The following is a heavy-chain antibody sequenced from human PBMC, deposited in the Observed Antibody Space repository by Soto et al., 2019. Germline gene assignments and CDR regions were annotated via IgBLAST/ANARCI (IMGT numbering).Heavy chain of an antibody. V-gene: IGHV4-59*01. J-gene: IGHJ6*02. Sequence: SETLSLTCTVSGGSISSYYWSWIRQPPGKGLEWIGYIYYSGSTNYNPSPKSRVTISVDTSKNQFSLKLSSVTAADTAVYYCARGELSGGSDYYYGMDVWGQGTTVTVSS. CDR3: ARGELSGGSDYYYGMDV. CDR1: GGSISSYY. CDR2: IYYSGST. D-gene: IGHD3-16*01.